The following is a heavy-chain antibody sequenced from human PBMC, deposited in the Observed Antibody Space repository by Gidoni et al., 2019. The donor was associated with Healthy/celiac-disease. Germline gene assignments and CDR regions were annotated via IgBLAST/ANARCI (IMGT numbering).Heavy chain of an antibody. CDR3: ARDKYSSSREGYFDL. J-gene: IGHJ2*01. V-gene: IGHV4-38-2*02. CDR1: GYSISSGYY. Sequence: QVQLQESGTGLVKPSETLSLTCTVSGYSISSGYYWGWIRQPPGKGLEWIGSIYHSGSTYYNPSLKSRVTISVDTSKNQFSLKLSSVTAADTAVYYCARDKYSSSREGYFDLWGRGTLVTVSS. D-gene: IGHD6-13*01. CDR2: IYHSGST.